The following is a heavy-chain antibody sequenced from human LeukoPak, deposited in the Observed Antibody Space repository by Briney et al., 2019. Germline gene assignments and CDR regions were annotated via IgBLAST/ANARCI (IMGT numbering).Heavy chain of an antibody. V-gene: IGHV3-30-3*01. CDR1: GFTFSSYA. CDR3: ARYYYDSSGYYYVYYYYYYMDV. CDR2: ISYDGSNK. D-gene: IGHD3-22*01. J-gene: IGHJ6*03. Sequence: GGSLRLSCAASGFTFSSYAMHWVRQAPGKGLEWVAVISYDGSNKYYADSVKGRFTISRDNSKNTLYLQMNSLRAEDTAVYYCARYYYDSSGYYYVYYYYYYMDVWGKGTTVTVSS.